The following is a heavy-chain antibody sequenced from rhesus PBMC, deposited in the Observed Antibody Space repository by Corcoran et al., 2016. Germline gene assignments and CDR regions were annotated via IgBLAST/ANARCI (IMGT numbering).Heavy chain of an antibody. CDR1: GYTFTDYY. J-gene: IGHJ4*01. Sequence: QVQLVQSGAEVKKPGSSMKVSCKASGYTFTDYYIHWVRQAPGQGLAGKGETNPKTGGTNYEKKFQCRVTMTRDTSTSTAYMELNSLKSEATAVYYCGRATGGTDYWGQGVLVTVSS. CDR3: GRATGGTDY. V-gene: IGHV1-138*01. CDR2: TNPKTGGT. D-gene: IGHD1-1*01.